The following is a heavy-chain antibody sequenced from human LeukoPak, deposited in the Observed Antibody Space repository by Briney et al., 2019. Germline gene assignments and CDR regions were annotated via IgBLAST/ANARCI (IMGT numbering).Heavy chain of an antibody. D-gene: IGHD6-25*01. CDR1: GFTFSSYW. V-gene: IGHV3-74*01. CDR2: INSDGSSI. J-gene: IGHJ3*02. CDR3: ARRSAAKDAFDI. Sequence: GGSLRLSCAASGFTFSSYWMHWVRQAPGKGLVWVSRINSDGSSIRYADSVKGRFTISRDNAKNTLYLQMNSLRAEDTAVYYCARRSAAKDAFDIWGQGTMVTVSS.